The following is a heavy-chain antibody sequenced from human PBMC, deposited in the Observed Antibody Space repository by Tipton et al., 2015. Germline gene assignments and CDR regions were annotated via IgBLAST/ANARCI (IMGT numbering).Heavy chain of an antibody. J-gene: IGHJ6*02. CDR3: ASGAGVYYFYYGMDV. Sequence: QSGPEVKMPGASVKVSCKASGYTFTTYGISWVRQAPGQGLEWMGWISAYNGHTNYAQKLQGRVTMTTDTSTSTAYMELRSLRSDDTAVYYCASGAGVYYFYYGMDVWGQGTTVTVSS. V-gene: IGHV1-18*01. D-gene: IGHD3-10*01. CDR2: ISAYNGHT. CDR1: GYTFTTYG.